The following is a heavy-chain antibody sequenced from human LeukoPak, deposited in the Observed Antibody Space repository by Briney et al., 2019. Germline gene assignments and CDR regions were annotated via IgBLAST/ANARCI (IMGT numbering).Heavy chain of an antibody. D-gene: IGHD3-10*01. CDR3: VKRAYYGSLGEIDY. V-gene: IGHV3-23*01. J-gene: IGHJ4*02. CDR1: GFTFSSYA. Sequence: GGSLRLSCADSGFTFSSYAMSWVRQAPGKGREGVSAISGSGGSTYYADSVKGRFTISRDNSKNTLYLQMNSLSADDTAVYYCVKRAYYGSLGEIDYWGQGTLVTVSS. CDR2: ISGSGGST.